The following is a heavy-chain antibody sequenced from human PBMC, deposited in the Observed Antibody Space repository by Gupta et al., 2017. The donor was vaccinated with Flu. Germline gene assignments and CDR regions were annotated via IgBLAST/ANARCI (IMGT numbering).Heavy chain of an antibody. CDR2: MSYAGSNK. CDR1: GVTFSSYG. J-gene: IGHJ3*02. CDR3: AKPSYSSSWHNGAFDI. Sequence: QVQLVESGGGVVQPGRSLRLSCAVSGVTFSSYGMHWVRPAPGKGLGWVAVMSYAGSNKYYADSVKGRLTISRDNSRNTLYLQMSSLRAEDKAVYYCAKPSYSSSWHNGAFDIWGQGTMVTVSS. D-gene: IGHD6-13*01. V-gene: IGHV3-30*18.